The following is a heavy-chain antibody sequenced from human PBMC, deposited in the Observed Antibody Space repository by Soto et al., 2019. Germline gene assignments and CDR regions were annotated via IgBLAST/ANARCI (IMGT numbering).Heavy chain of an antibody. J-gene: IGHJ6*02. CDR3: ARGLGHRPTRGIDFHYGMDV. D-gene: IGHD2-2*01. Sequence: PGGSLRLSCVASGFTFSHYWMHWVRQVPGKGLEWLSRIDDGDSISYVDSVKGRFAISRDNEKNTLFLEMNTLRDEDTAVYYCARGLGHRPTRGIDFHYGMDVWGRGTTVTVSS. CDR1: GFTFSHYW. CDR2: IDDGDSI. V-gene: IGHV3-74*01.